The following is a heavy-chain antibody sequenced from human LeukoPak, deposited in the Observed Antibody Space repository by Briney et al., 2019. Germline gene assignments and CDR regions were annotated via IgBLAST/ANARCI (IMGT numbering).Heavy chain of an antibody. CDR3: ASEPYSNYEYYSHMDV. J-gene: IGHJ6*03. CDR1: VGPIISSSYY. Sequence: SETLFLTCTVSVGPIISSSYYWGWIRQPPGKGHKWIEYIYYSGSTYYKPSHNRRATICVDTSKNQYSLKLSPVTAADTAVYYCASEPYSNYEYYSHMDVWGKGTTVTVSS. CDR2: IYYSGST. V-gene: IGHV4-39*01. D-gene: IGHD4-11*01.